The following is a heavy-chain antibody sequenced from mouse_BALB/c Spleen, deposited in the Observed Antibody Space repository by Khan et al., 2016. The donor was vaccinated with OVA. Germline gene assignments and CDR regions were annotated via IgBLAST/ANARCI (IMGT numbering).Heavy chain of an antibody. CDR3: ARSVTITTVVATDFDY. Sequence: EVQLQESGPGLVKPSQSLSLTCTVTGYSITSDYAWNWIRQFPGNKLEWMGYISYSGRTSYNRSLKSRISITRDTSKNQFFLQLNAVTTEDTAIYYWARSVTITTVVATDFDYWGQGTTLTVSS. D-gene: IGHD1-1*01. CDR2: ISYSGRT. CDR1: GYSITSDYA. V-gene: IGHV3-2*02. J-gene: IGHJ2*01.